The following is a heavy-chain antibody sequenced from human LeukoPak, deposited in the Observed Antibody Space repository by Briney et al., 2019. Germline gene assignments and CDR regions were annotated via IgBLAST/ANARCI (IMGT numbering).Heavy chain of an antibody. CDR1: GFTFSSYA. Sequence: GRSLRLSCAASGFTFSSYAMHWVRQAPGKGLEWAAVISYDGSNKYYADSVKGRFTLSRDNSKNTLYLQMNSLRAEDTAVYYCAREGVTTGLLDYWGQGTLVTVSS. J-gene: IGHJ4*02. CDR3: AREGVTTGLLDY. CDR2: ISYDGSNK. D-gene: IGHD4-17*01. V-gene: IGHV3-30*04.